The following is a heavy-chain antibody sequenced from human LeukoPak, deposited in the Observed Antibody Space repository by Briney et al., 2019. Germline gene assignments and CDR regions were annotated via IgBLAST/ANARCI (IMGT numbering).Heavy chain of an antibody. J-gene: IGHJ4*02. D-gene: IGHD1-26*01. CDR3: ARESIVGATGNLDY. V-gene: IGHV1-46*01. CDR1: GYTFTSYY. CDR2: INPSGGST. Sequence: ASVKVSCKASGYTFTSYYMHWVRQAPGQGLEWMGIINPSGGSTSYAQKFQGRVTMTTDTSTSTAYMELRSLRSDDTAVYYCARESIVGATGNLDYWGQGTLVTVSS.